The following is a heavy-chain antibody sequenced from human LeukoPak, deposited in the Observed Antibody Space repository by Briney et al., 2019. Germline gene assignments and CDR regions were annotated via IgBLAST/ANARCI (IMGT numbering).Heavy chain of an antibody. CDR1: GYSFSSGYY. Sequence: SETLSLTCAVSGYSFSSGYYWGWIRPPPGKGLERIGSIYHSGSTYYNPSLKSRVTISVDTSKNQFSLKLSSVTAADTAVYYCARTQWFGELLFDYWGQGTLVTVSS. J-gene: IGHJ4*02. CDR2: IYHSGST. D-gene: IGHD3-10*01. V-gene: IGHV4-38-2*01. CDR3: ARTQWFGELLFDY.